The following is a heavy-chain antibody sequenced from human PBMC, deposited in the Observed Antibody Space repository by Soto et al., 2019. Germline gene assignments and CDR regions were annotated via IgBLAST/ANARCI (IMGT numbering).Heavy chain of an antibody. CDR3: ASRRDSSGYLGAFDI. J-gene: IGHJ3*02. CDR2: IYYSGST. V-gene: IGHV4-59*01. Sequence: SETLSLTCTVSGGSISSYYWSWIRQPPGKGLEWIGYIYYSGSTNYNPSLKSRVTISVDTSKNQFSLKLSSVTAADTAVYYCASRRDSSGYLGAFDIWRQGTIVTVSS. CDR1: GGSISSYY. D-gene: IGHD3-22*01.